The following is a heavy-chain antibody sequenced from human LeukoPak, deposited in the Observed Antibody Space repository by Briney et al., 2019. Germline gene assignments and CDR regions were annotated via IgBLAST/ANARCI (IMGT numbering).Heavy chain of an antibody. CDR3: ARLTRRGTALDI. J-gene: IGHJ3*02. CDR2: SNPNGGST. V-gene: IGHV1-46*01. CDR1: GYTLTNYY. D-gene: IGHD3-9*01. Sequence: ASVKVSCKASGYTLTNYYIHWVRQAPGQGLEWMGISNPNGGSTSYAQQFQGRVTMTRDTSTSTVYMELTSLRSEDTALYYCARLTRRGTALDIWGQGTMVTVSS.